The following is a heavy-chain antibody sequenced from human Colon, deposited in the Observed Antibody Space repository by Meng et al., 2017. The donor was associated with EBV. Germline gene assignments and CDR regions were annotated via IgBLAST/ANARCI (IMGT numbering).Heavy chain of an antibody. CDR3: TRGADNCSGGSCYSNWFDP. CDR2: IRSKANSDAT. Sequence: VQLVESGFELKKPGASVKVSCKASGYSFSTYTINWVRQASGKGLEWVGRIRSKANSDATAYAASVKGRFTISRDDSKNTTYLQMNSLKTEDTAVYYCTRGADNCSGGSCYSNWFDPWGQGTLVTVSS. V-gene: IGHV3-73*01. D-gene: IGHD2-15*01. J-gene: IGHJ5*02. CDR1: GYSFSTYT.